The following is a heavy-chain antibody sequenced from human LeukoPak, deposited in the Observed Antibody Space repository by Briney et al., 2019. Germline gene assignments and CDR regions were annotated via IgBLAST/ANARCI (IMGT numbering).Heavy chain of an antibody. V-gene: IGHV1-46*01. CDR3: ARGYGSGPSGYYYYYYMDV. Sequence: ASVKVSCKASGYTFTSYYMHWVRQAPGQGLEWMGIINPSGGSTSYAQKFQGRVTMTRDMSTSTVYMGLSSLRSEDTAVYYCARGYGSGPSGYYYYYYMDVWGKGTTVTVSS. CDR1: GYTFTSYY. J-gene: IGHJ6*03. CDR2: INPSGGST. D-gene: IGHD3-10*01.